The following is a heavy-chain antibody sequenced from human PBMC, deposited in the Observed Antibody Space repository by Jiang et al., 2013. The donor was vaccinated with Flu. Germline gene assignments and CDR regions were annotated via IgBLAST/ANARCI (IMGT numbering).Heavy chain of an antibody. J-gene: IGHJ6*02. D-gene: IGHD2/OR15-2a*01. CDR2: FDPEDDET. CDR1: GNSLTELS. CDR3: ATVLVDSTYFYYGLDV. V-gene: IGHV1-24*01. Sequence: GAEVKKPGASVKVSCKVSGNSLTELSIHWVRQAPGKGLEWLGGFDPEDDETVYAQKFQGRLTMTEDTSADTAYMELSGLRSDDTAVYYCATVLVDSTYFYYGLDVWGQGTTVTVSS.